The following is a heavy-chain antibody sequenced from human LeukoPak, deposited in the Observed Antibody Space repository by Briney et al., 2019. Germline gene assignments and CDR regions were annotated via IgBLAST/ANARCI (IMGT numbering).Heavy chain of an antibody. D-gene: IGHD2-15*01. J-gene: IGHJ5*02. V-gene: IGHV4-34*01. CDR1: GGSSSGYY. Sequence: SETLSLTCAVYGGSSSGYYWSWIRQPPGKGLEWIGEINHSGSTNYNPSLKSRVTISVDTSKNQFSLKLSSVTAADTAVYYCARVRGVVVVAATPRWFDPWGQGTLVTVSS. CDR3: ARVRGVVVVAATPRWFDP. CDR2: INHSGST.